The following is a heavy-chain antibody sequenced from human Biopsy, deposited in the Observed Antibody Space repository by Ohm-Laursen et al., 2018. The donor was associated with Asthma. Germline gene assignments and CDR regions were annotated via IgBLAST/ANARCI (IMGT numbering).Heavy chain of an antibody. CDR1: GFTVSRDH. J-gene: IGHJ4*02. D-gene: IGHD2-8*02. CDR3: ARGDTGGWSQYYFDH. V-gene: IGHV3-53*01. CDR2: IYSGGTS. Sequence: SLRLSCSASGFTVSRDHMFWVRQAPGKDLEWVSVIYSGGTSDTADSVRGRFTISRDYSKNTLYLQMHSPRAEDTAVYYCARGDTGGWSQYYFDHWGQGTLVTVSS.